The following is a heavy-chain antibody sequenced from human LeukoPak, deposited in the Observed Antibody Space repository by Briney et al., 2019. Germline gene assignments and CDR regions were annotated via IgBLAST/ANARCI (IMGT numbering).Heavy chain of an antibody. CDR3: ARGRMDDYVWGSYRPTYYMDV. Sequence: PSETLSLTCAVYGGSFSGYYWSWIRQPPGKGLEWIGEINHSGSTNYNPSLKSRVTISVDTSKNQFSLKLSSVTAADTAVYYCARGRMDDYVWGSYRPTYYMDVWGKGTTVTVSS. CDR2: INHSGST. CDR1: GGSFSGYY. V-gene: IGHV4-34*01. J-gene: IGHJ6*03. D-gene: IGHD3-16*02.